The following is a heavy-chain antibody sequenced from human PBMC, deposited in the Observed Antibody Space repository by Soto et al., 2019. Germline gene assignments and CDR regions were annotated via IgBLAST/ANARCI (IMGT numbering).Heavy chain of an antibody. CDR2: IYPGDSDT. D-gene: IGHD6-6*01. Sequence: ESLTISCPCSGYSFSRYWIGWVRQMPGKDLEWMGIIYPGDSDTRYSPSFQGQVTISADKSLRTAYLQWTSLKASDTALYYCARTRSFTLGFYYDGMDVWGQGTTVTVSS. J-gene: IGHJ6*02. CDR3: ARTRSFTLGFYYDGMDV. CDR1: GYSFSRYW. V-gene: IGHV5-51*01.